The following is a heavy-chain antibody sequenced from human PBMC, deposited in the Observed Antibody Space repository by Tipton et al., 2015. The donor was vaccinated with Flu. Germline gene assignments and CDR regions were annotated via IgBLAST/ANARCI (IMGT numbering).Heavy chain of an antibody. D-gene: IGHD1-20*01. Sequence: VQSGGSLRLSCAGSGFTFSRYEMNWVRQAPGKGLEWISYIGSNGDTIYYADSVRGRFTTSRDNAKNSLYLQMDSLRADDTALYYCARIIGNGNYDYAVDVWGQGTAVTVS. CDR3: ARIIGNGNYDYAVDV. V-gene: IGHV3-48*03. CDR2: IGSNGDTI. J-gene: IGHJ6*02. CDR1: GFTFSRYE.